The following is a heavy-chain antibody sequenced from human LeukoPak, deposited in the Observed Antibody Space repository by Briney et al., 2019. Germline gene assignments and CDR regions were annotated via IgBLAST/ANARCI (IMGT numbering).Heavy chain of an antibody. Sequence: SVKVSCKASGGTFSSYAISWVRQAPGQGLEWMGGIIPIFGTANYAQKFQGRVTITADESTSTAYMELSSLRSEDTAVYYCARGRFLADYYYYYMDVWGKGTTVTVS. J-gene: IGHJ6*03. CDR3: ARGRFLADYYYYYMDV. D-gene: IGHD3-3*01. CDR2: IIPIFGTA. CDR1: GGTFSSYA. V-gene: IGHV1-69*13.